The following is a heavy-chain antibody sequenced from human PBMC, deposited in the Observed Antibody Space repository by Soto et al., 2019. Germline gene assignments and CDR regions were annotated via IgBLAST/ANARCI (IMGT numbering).Heavy chain of an antibody. V-gene: IGHV4-34*01. CDR2: INHSGST. Sequence: QVQLQQWGVGLLKPSETLSLTCAVYGGSFSGYYWTWIRQPPGTGLEWIGDINHSGSTNYHPSLKSRVTISVDTSKHQFSLTLTSVTAADTAVYYCARDKITGLFDYWGQGTLVTVSS. D-gene: IGHD2-8*02. CDR3: ARDKITGLFDY. CDR1: GGSFSGYY. J-gene: IGHJ4*02.